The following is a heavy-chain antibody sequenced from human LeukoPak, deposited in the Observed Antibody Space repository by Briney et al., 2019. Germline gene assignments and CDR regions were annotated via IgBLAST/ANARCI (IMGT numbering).Heavy chain of an antibody. V-gene: IGHV3-11*04. CDR1: GFTFSNYW. CDR2: IGSSGTTV. CDR3: ARADSTDGFDV. Sequence: GGSLRLSCAASGFTFSNYWLSWVRQAPGKGLEWVSYIGSSGTTVYYADSVKGRFTISRDNANSSLYLEMSSLRADDSALYYCARADSTDGFDVWGHGTMVTVSS. D-gene: IGHD3/OR15-3a*01. J-gene: IGHJ3*01.